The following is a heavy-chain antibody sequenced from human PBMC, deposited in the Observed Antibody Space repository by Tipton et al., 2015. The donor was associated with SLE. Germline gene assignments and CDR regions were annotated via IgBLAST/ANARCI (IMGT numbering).Heavy chain of an antibody. D-gene: IGHD3-9*01. V-gene: IGHV4-39*07. Sequence: TLSLTCTVSGGSISSSSYYWGWIRQPPGKGLEWIGSIYYSGSTNYNPSLKSRVTISVDTSKNQFSLKLSSVTAADTAVYYCARGLDWGFDVAFDIWGQGTMVTVSS. CDR3: ARGLDWGFDVAFDI. CDR2: IYYSGST. CDR1: GGSISSSSYY. J-gene: IGHJ3*02.